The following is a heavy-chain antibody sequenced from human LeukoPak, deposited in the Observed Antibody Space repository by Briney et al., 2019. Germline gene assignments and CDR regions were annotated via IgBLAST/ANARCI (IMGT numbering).Heavy chain of an antibody. V-gene: IGHV1-3*01. CDR2: INAGNGNT. D-gene: IGHD2-21*01. J-gene: IGHJ4*02. CDR3: AKSGHRLWSIPY. Sequence: GASVKVSCKASGYTFTSYAMHWVRQAPGQRLEWMGWINAGNGNTKYSQKFQGRVTITRDTSASTAYMELSSLRSEDTAVYYCAKSGHRLWSIPYWGQGTLVTVSS. CDR1: GYTFTSYA.